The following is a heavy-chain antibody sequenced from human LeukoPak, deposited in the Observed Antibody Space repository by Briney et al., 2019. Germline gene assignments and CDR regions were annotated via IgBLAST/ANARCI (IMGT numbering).Heavy chain of an antibody. CDR1: GGSISSGSHY. CDR3: ARSSLRNWFDS. V-gene: IGHV4-39*01. Sequence: PSETLSLTCTVSGGSISSGSHYWGWIRQPPGKGLEWLANIYYSGITYYNPSLKSRVIVSVDTSKNQFSLKLSSVTAADTAVYYCARSSLRNWFDSWGQGTLVTVSS. D-gene: IGHD6-6*01. J-gene: IGHJ5*01. CDR2: IYYSGIT.